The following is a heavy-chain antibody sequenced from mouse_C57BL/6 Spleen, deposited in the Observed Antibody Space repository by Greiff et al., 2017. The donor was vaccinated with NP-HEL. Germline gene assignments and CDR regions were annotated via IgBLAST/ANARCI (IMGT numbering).Heavy chain of an antibody. J-gene: IGHJ1*03. CDR2: IDPSDSYT. V-gene: IGHV1-69*01. CDR3: ARRGVVARYFDV. CDR1: GYTFTSYW. D-gene: IGHD1-1*01. Sequence: QVHVKQPGAELVMPGASVKLSCKASGYTFTSYWMHWVKQRPGQGLEWIGEIDPSDSYTNYNQKFKGKSTLTVDKSSSTAYMQLSSLTSEDSAVYYCARRGVVARYFDVWGTGTTVTVSS.